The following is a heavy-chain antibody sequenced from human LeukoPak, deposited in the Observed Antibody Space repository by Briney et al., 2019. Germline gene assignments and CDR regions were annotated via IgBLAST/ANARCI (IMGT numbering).Heavy chain of an antibody. CDR3: ARDRRDLRYFDWFFDY. D-gene: IGHD3-9*01. CDR2: ISSSSSYI. CDR1: GFTFSSYS. Sequence: PGGSLRLSCAASGFTFSSYSMNWVRQAPGKGLEWVSSISSSSSYIYYADSVKGRFTITRDNAKNSLYLQMNSLRAEDTAVYYCARDRRDLRYFDWFFDYWGQGTLVTVSS. J-gene: IGHJ4*02. V-gene: IGHV3-21*01.